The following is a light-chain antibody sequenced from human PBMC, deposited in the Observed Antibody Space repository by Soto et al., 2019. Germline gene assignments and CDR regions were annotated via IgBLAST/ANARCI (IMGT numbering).Light chain of an antibody. CDR1: QSVSSN. CDR3: QQYDIWPIT. J-gene: IGKJ5*01. V-gene: IGKV3-15*01. CDR2: SAS. Sequence: EIVMTQSPATLSVSPGERATLSCRASQSVSSNLAWHQQKPGQAPRLLIYSASTRANGTPARFSGSGSGTEFTLTISSLLSEDIAVYYCQQYDIWPITFGEGTRLEIK.